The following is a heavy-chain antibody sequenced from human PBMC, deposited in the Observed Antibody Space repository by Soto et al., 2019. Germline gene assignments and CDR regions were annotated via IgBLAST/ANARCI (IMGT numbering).Heavy chain of an antibody. V-gene: IGHV3-30*03. CDR3: ARYSGKYQGPIDY. D-gene: IGHD1-26*01. CDR2: ISYDGSNK. CDR1: GFTFSHYG. J-gene: IGHJ4*02. Sequence: QVQLVESGGGVVQPGRSLRLSCAASGFTFSHYGIHWVRQAPGKGLEWLAVISYDGSNKHYADSVKGRFTVSRDNSKNTLYLQLNSLRAKDTAVYFCARYSGKYQGPIDYSGQGTRVTVSS.